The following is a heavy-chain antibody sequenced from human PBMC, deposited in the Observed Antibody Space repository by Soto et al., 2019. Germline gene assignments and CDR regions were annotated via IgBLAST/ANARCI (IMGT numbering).Heavy chain of an antibody. D-gene: IGHD2-8*01. CDR1: GYTFTDYY. CDR3: ARPPFPGCINAVCYPFDY. Sequence: QVQLVQSGAEVKKPGASVKVSCKASGYTFTDYYIHWVRQAPGQGLGWMGMINPRGGSTDYAQKVRGSVTMTRDTSTGTVYKELSSLRSEDTAVYYCARPPFPGCINAVCYPFDYWGQGTLVTVSS. J-gene: IGHJ4*02. V-gene: IGHV1-46*01. CDR2: INPRGGST.